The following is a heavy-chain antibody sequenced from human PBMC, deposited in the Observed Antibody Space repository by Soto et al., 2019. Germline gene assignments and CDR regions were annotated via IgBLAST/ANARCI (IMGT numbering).Heavy chain of an antibody. J-gene: IGHJ3*02. CDR3: ARDGTTGDAFDI. V-gene: IGHV4-30-4*01. CDR1: GGSISSGDYY. Sequence: QVQLQESGPGLVKPSQTLSLTCTVSGGSISSGDYYWSWIRQPPGKGLEWIGYIYYSGSTYYNPSLKSRVTISVDTSKTKFSLKLSSVTAADTAVYYCARDGTTGDAFDIWGQGTMVTVSS. D-gene: IGHD1-26*01. CDR2: IYYSGST.